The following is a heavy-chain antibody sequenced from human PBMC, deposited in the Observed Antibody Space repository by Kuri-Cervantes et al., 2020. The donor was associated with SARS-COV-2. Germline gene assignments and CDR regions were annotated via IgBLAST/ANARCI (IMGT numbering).Heavy chain of an antibody. V-gene: IGHV3-23*01. CDR3: AKDQGDYGGNSLMDY. J-gene: IGHJ4*02. D-gene: IGHD4-23*01. CDR2: ISGSGGST. Sequence: GESLKISCAVSGFTFSSYSMNWVRQAPGKGLEWVSAISGSGGSTYYADSVKGRFTISRDNSKNTLYLQMNSLRAEDTAVYYCAKDQGDYGGNSLMDYWGQGTLVTVSS. CDR1: GFTFSSYS.